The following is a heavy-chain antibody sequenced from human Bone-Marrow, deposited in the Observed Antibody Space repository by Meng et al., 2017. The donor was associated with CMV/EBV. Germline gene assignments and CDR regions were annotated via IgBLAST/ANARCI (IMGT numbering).Heavy chain of an antibody. CDR1: GFTFSSYW. CDR3: ARRYCSSTSCQWDDAFDI. Sequence: ESLKISCAASGFTFSSYWMSWVRQAPGQGLEWVANIKQDGSEKYYVDSVKGRFTITRDNAKNSLYLQMNSLRAEDTAVYYCARRYCSSTSCQWDDAFDIWGQGTMVTVSS. V-gene: IGHV3-7*01. D-gene: IGHD2-2*01. J-gene: IGHJ3*02. CDR2: IKQDGSEK.